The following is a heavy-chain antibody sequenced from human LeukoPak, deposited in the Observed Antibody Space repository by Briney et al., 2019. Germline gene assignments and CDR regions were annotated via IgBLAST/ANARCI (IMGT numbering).Heavy chain of an antibody. Sequence: ASVKVSCKASGYTFTGYYMHWVRQAPGQGLEWMGWINPNSGGTNYAQKFQGRVTMTRDTSISTAYMELSRLRSDDTAVYYCARAKDIVLMVYADYWGQGTLVTVSS. CDR1: GYTFTGYY. D-gene: IGHD2-8*01. CDR2: INPNSGGT. CDR3: ARAKDIVLMVYADY. V-gene: IGHV1-2*02. J-gene: IGHJ4*02.